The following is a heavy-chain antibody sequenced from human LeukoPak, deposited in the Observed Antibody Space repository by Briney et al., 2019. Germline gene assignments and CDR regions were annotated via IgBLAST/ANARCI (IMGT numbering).Heavy chain of an antibody. CDR3: ARIKPPRYCSGGSCYVIY. D-gene: IGHD2-15*01. Sequence: GGSLRLSCAASGFTFSSYWMSWVRQVPGKGLEWVANIKQDGSEKYYVDSVKGRFTISRDNAKNSLYLQMNSLRAEDTAVYYCARIKPPRYCSGGSCYVIYWGQGTLVTVSS. J-gene: IGHJ4*02. CDR2: IKQDGSEK. CDR1: GFTFSSYW. V-gene: IGHV3-7*01.